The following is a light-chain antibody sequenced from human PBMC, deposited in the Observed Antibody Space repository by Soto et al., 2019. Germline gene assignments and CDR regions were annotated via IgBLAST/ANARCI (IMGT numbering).Light chain of an antibody. CDR2: HAF. V-gene: IGKV3-20*01. CDR1: QSVGNNF. Sequence: EIVLTQSPGTLSLSPGDRAALSCRASQSVGNNFLGWYQQKPGQSPRFLIYHAFNRATGIPDRFSGTASGTDFTIIITRLEPEDFAVYFCHQYATAPLTFGGGTKVEIK. CDR3: HQYATAPLT. J-gene: IGKJ4*01.